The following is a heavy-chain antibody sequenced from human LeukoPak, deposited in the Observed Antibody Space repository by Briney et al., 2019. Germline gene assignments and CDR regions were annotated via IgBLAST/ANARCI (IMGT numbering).Heavy chain of an antibody. Sequence: SVKVSCKASGGTFSSYAISWVRQAPGQGLEWMGGIIPIFGTANYAQKFQGRVTMTTDTSTSTAYMELRSLRSDDTAVYYCARARGYSSSWYLDYWGQGTLVTVSS. CDR1: GGTFSSYA. CDR2: IIPIFGTA. CDR3: ARARGYSSSWYLDY. V-gene: IGHV1-69*05. J-gene: IGHJ4*02. D-gene: IGHD6-13*01.